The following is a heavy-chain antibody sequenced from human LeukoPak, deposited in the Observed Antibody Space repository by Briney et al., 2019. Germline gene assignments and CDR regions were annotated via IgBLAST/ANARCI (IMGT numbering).Heavy chain of an antibody. CDR3: ARDRRMIVVVRHMDV. J-gene: IGHJ6*03. CDR2: ISAYNGNT. CDR1: GYTLTSYG. V-gene: IGHV1-18*01. Sequence: ASVKVSCKASGYTLTSYGISWVRQAPGQGLEWMGWISAYNGNTNYAQKLQGRVTMTTDTSTSTAYMELRSLRSDDTAVYYCARDRRMIVVVRHMDVWGKGTTVTVSS. D-gene: IGHD3-22*01.